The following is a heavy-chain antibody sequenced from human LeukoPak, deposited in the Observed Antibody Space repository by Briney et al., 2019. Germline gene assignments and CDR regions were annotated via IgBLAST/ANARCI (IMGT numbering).Heavy chain of an antibody. CDR3: ARDQKWLDVDYGMDV. J-gene: IGHJ6*02. V-gene: IGHV3-30-3*01. CDR1: GFTFSSYA. D-gene: IGHD6-19*01. CDR2: ISHDGSNK. Sequence: PGRSLRLPCAASGFTFSSYAMHWVRQAPGKGLEWVAVISHDGSNKYYADSVKGRFTISRDNSKNTLYLQMNSLRAEDTAVYYCARDQKWLDVDYGMDVWGQGTTVTVSS.